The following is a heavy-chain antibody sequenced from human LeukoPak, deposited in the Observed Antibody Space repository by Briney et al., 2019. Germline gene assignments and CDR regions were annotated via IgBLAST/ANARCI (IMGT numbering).Heavy chain of an antibody. D-gene: IGHD3-10*01. CDR1: GFTFSSYG. CDR3: AKDVDPFGSGSYVEGFDY. V-gene: IGHV3-30*18. J-gene: IGHJ4*02. Sequence: GRSLRLSCAASGFTFSSYGMRWVRQAPGKGLEWVAVISYDGSNKYYADSVKGRLTISRDNSKNTLYLQMNSLRAEDTAVYYCAKDVDPFGSGSYVEGFDYWGQGTLVTVSS. CDR2: ISYDGSNK.